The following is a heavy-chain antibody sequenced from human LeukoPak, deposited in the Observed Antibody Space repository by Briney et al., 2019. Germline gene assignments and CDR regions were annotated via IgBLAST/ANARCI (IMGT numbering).Heavy chain of an antibody. J-gene: IGHJ4*02. CDR1: GFTVSSNY. Sequence: GGSLRLSCAASGFTVSSNYMSWVRQAPGKGLEWVSVIYNGGSTYYADSVKGRFTISRDNSKNTLYLQMNSLRAEDTAVYYCARDRLTRDSGSRGDWGQGTLVTVSS. CDR2: IYNGGST. V-gene: IGHV3-66*01. D-gene: IGHD1-26*01. CDR3: ARDRLTRDSGSRGD.